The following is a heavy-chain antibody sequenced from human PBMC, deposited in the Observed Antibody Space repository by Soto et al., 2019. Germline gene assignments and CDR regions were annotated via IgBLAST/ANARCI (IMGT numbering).Heavy chain of an antibody. CDR2: ISSSSSYI. D-gene: IGHD3-16*01. J-gene: IGHJ6*02. CDR3: ATPYDYVWGSYEDYYGMDV. CDR1: GFTFSSYS. Sequence: PGGSLRLSCAASGFTFSSYSMNWGRQAPGKGLEWVSSISSSSSYIYYADSVKGRFTISRDNAKNSLYLQMNSLRAEDTAVYYCATPYDYVWGSYEDYYGMDVWGQGTTVTVSS. V-gene: IGHV3-21*01.